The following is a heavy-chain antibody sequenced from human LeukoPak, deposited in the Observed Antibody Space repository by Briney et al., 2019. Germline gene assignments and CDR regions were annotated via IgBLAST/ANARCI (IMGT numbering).Heavy chain of an antibody. CDR3: AGSAVTNLDS. J-gene: IGHJ4*02. V-gene: IGHV3-66*01. D-gene: IGHD4-23*01. CDR1: GFTVTSNF. Sequence: PGGSLRLSCAASGFTVTSNFMSWVRQAPGKGLEWVSVIHSGGATYYADSVKSRFTISRDISKNALYLQMNSLRGDDTAVYYCAGSAVTNLDSWGQGNLVTVSS. CDR2: IHSGGAT.